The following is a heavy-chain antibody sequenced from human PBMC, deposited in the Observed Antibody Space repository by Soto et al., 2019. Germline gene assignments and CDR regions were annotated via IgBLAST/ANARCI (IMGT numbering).Heavy chain of an antibody. D-gene: IGHD2-21*01. CDR2: VSPYNGNT. CDR3: ARGGVPSKIVVLIPNWFDP. J-gene: IGHJ5*02. Sequence: QVQLVQSGAEVKKPGASVKVSCKASGYTFTNYAMTWVRQAPGQGLEWMGWVSPYNGNTNYAQKIQGRVTMTTDTSTTTAYMELSSLRSDDTAVYYCARGGVPSKIVVLIPNWFDPWGQGTLVTVSS. V-gene: IGHV1-18*01. CDR1: GYTFTNYA.